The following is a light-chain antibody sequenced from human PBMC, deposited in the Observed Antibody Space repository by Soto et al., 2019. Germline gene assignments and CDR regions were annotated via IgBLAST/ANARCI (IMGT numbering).Light chain of an antibody. Sequence: QSVLTQPPSVSGAPGRRVTISCAGSSSNIGTQTVHWYQHLPGAAPKVLIYANNNRPSGVPDRFSVSKSGTSASLAITGLQAEDEADYYCQSYDSNLNGLYVFGTGTKVTVL. CDR2: ANN. V-gene: IGLV1-40*01. CDR3: QSYDSNLNGLYV. J-gene: IGLJ1*01. CDR1: SSNIGTQT.